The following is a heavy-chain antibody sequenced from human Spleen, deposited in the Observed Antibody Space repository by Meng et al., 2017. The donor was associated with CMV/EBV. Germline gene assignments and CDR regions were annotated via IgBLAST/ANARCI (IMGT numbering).Heavy chain of an antibody. CDR2: INHSGST. D-gene: IGHD3-22*01. CDR1: GGSFSGYY. J-gene: IGHJ5*02. CDR3: AREYYYDSKVNWFDP. V-gene: IGHV4-34*01. Sequence: SQILSLTCAVYGGSFSGYYWSWIRQPPGKGLEWIGEINHSGSTNYNPSLKSRVTISVDTSKNQFSLKLSSVPAADTAVYYCAREYYYDSKVNWFDPWGQGTLVTVSS.